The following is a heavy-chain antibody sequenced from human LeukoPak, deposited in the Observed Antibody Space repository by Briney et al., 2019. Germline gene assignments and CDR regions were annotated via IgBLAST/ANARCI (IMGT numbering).Heavy chain of an antibody. CDR1: GITLSNYG. CDR3: AKRGVVIRVILVGFHKEAYYFDS. V-gene: IGHV3-23*01. J-gene: IGHJ4*02. CDR2: ISDSGGRT. D-gene: IGHD3-22*01. Sequence: GGSLRLSCAVSGITLSNYGMSWVRQAPGKGLEWVAGISDSGGRTNYADSVKGRFTISRDNPKNTLYQQMNSLRAKDTAVYFCAKRGVVIRVILVGFHKEAYYFDSWGQGALVTVSS.